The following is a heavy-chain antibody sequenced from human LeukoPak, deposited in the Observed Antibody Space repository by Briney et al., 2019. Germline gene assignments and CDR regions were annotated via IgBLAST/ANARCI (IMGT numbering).Heavy chain of an antibody. CDR1: GGSISSSKYY. CDR2: ISSSGST. J-gene: IGHJ3*02. CDR3: ARGPYSYDSSGAFDI. V-gene: IGHV4-61*02. D-gene: IGHD3-22*01. Sequence: SETLSLTCTVSGGSISSSKYYWSWIRQPAGKGLEWIGRISSSGSTNYNPSLKSRVTISVDTSKNQFSLKLSSVTAADTAVYFCARGPYSYDSSGAFDIWGQGTMATVSS.